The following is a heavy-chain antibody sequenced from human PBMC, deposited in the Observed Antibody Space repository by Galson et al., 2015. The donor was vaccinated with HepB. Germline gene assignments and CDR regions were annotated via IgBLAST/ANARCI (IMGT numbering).Heavy chain of an antibody. V-gene: IGHV3-30*18. CDR2: ISYDGSNK. D-gene: IGHD2-21*01. CDR1: GFTFNSYG. Sequence: SLRLSCAASGFTFNSYGMHWVRQAPGKGLEWVAVISYDGSNKYYADSVKGRFTISRDNSKNTLYLQMNSLRAEDTAVYYCAKERGEVVIAICLDYWGQGTLVTVSS. CDR3: AKERGEVVIAICLDY. J-gene: IGHJ4*02.